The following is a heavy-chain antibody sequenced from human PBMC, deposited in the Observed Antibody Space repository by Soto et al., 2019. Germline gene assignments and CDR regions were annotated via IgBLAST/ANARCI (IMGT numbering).Heavy chain of an antibody. CDR1: GGSLSSYY. Sequence: SETLSLTCTVSGGSLSSYYWTWIRQSPGKGLEWIGYVYFSGNTNYNPSLKSRVTISIDTSKNQFSLRLASVTAADTAFYYCGRVRPRGYVPSWGQGTLVTVSS. J-gene: IGHJ5*02. CDR2: VYFSGNT. D-gene: IGHD6-25*01. V-gene: IGHV4-59*01. CDR3: GRVRPRGYVPS.